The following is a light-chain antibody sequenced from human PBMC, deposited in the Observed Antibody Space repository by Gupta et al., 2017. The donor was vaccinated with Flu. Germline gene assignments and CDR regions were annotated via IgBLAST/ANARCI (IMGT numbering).Light chain of an antibody. CDR2: LNSDGSH. V-gene: IGLV4-69*01. Sequence: QLVLPQSPSASASLGASVNLTCTLSSGHSSYAIAWHQQQPEKGPRYLMKLNSDGSHSKGDGIPDRFSGSSSGAERYLTISSLQSEDEADYYCQTWGTGIRVFGGGTKLTVL. CDR3: QTWGTGIRV. CDR1: SGHSSYA. J-gene: IGLJ2*01.